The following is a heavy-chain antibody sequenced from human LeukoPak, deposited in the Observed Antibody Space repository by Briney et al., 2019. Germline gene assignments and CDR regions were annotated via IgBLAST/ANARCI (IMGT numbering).Heavy chain of an antibody. J-gene: IGHJ4*02. Sequence: GGSLTLSCVASGFTFSSYAMSWVRETPARGLEWVAVISYDGSNKYYADSVKGRFTISRDNSKNTLYLQMNSLRAEDTAVYYCARAPITAMATDYWGQGTLVTVSS. CDR1: GFTFSSYA. CDR2: ISYDGSNK. D-gene: IGHD5-18*01. CDR3: ARAPITAMATDY. V-gene: IGHV3-30*19.